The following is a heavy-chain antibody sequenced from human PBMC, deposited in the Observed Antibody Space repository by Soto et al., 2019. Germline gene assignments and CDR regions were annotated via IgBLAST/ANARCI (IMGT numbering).Heavy chain of an antibody. J-gene: IGHJ6*02. Sequence: ETLSLTCAVYVGSFSGYYWSWIRQPPGKGLEWIGEINHSGSTNYNPSLKSRVTISVDTSKNQFSLKLSSVTAADTAVYYCARGYCSGGSCYLYYYYGMDVWGQGTTVTVSS. D-gene: IGHD2-15*01. V-gene: IGHV4-34*01. CDR2: INHSGST. CDR3: ARGYCSGGSCYLYYYYGMDV. CDR1: VGSFSGYY.